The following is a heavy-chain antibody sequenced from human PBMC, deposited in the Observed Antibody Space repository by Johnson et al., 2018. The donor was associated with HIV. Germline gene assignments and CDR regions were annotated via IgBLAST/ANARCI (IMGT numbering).Heavy chain of an antibody. Sequence: VQLLESGGGLVQPGWSLRLSCAASGFTFSGYDMHWVRQAIGKSLEWVSAIGTAGDTYYADSVKGRFTISRENAKNSLYLQMNSLRAEDTAVYYCARDRGSGYDFAFDIWGQGTMVTVSS. CDR2: IGTAGDT. CDR3: ARDRGSGYDFAFDI. J-gene: IGHJ3*02. V-gene: IGHV3-13*01. CDR1: GFTFSGYD. D-gene: IGHD5-12*01.